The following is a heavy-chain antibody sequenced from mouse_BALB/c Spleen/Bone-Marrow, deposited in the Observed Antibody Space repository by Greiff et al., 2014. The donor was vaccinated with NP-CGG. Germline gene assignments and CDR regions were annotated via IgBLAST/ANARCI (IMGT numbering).Heavy chain of an antibody. CDR2: IDPANGNT. CDR1: GFNIKDTY. CDR3: ARYYYGSSLFAY. J-gene: IGHJ3*01. Sequence: EVKLMESGAELVKPGASVKLSCTASGFNIKDTYMYWVKQRPEQGLEWIGRIDPANGNTKYDPKFQDKATITADTSSNTAYLQLSSLTSEDTAVYYCARYYYGSSLFAYWSQGTLVTVSA. D-gene: IGHD1-1*01. V-gene: IGHV14-3*02.